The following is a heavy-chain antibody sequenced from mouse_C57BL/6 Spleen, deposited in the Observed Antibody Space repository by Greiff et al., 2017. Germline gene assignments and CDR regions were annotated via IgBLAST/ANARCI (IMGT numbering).Heavy chain of an antibody. Sequence: EVMLVESGGGLVKPGGSLKLSCATSGFTFSSYTMSWVRQTPEKRLEWVATISGGGGNTYYPDSVKGRFTISRDNAKNTLYLQMSSLRSEDTALYYCARETAYYSNSWFAYWGQGTLVTVSA. V-gene: IGHV5-9*01. CDR1: GFTFSSYT. D-gene: IGHD2-5*01. J-gene: IGHJ3*01. CDR3: ARETAYYSNSWFAY. CDR2: ISGGGGNT.